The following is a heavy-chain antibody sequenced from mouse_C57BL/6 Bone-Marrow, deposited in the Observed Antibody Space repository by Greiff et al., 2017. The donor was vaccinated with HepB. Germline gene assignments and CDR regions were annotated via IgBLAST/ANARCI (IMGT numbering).Heavy chain of an antibody. CDR1: GFTFSDYY. V-gene: IGHV5-12*01. CDR2: ISNGGGST. J-gene: IGHJ3*01. Sequence: EVKLVESGGGLVQPGGSLKLSCAASGFTFSDYYMYWVRQTPEKRLEWVAYISNGGGSTYYPDTVKGRFTISRDNAKNTLYLQMSRLKSEDTAMYYCARQGSNSFAYWGQGTLVTVSA. D-gene: IGHD2-5*01. CDR3: ARQGSNSFAY.